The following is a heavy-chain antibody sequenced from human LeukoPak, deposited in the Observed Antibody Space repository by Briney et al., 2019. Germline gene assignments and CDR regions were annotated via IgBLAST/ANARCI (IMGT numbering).Heavy chain of an antibody. J-gene: IGHJ4*03. CDR3: ARHRSGWLQSSFDY. Sequence: SETLSLTCSVSGGSISSSSSYWGWIRQPPGKGLEWIGSIYYSGSSFDNPALKSRVTISVDTSKNQFSLKLSSVTAADTAVYYCARHRSGWLQSSFDYWGQGTMVTVSS. CDR2: IYYSGSS. CDR1: GGSISSSSSY. D-gene: IGHD5-24*01. V-gene: IGHV4-39*01.